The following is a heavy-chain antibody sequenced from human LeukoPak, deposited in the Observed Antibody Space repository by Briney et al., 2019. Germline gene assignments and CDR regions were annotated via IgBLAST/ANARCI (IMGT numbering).Heavy chain of an antibody. Sequence: NPSETLSLTCTVSGGSISSYYWSWIRQPAGKGLEWIGRIYTSGSTNYNPSLKSRVTMSVDTSKNQFSLKLSSVTAADTAVYYCARLPVKYQLLPSYYYYMDVWGKGTTVTVSS. V-gene: IGHV4-4*07. CDR1: GGSISSYY. CDR2: IYTSGST. CDR3: ARLPVKYQLLPSYYYYMDV. J-gene: IGHJ6*03. D-gene: IGHD2-2*01.